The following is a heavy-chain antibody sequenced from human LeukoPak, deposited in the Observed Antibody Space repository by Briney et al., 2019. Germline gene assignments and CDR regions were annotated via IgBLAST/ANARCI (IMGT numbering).Heavy chain of an antibody. Sequence: SETLSLTCSVSGYSISSHYCWGWIRQPPGKGLEWIGSVCHSGSSFYNPSLKSRLAISVDTSKNQFSLKLSSVTAADTAVYYCARDAYSSSSRFDLWGRGTLVTVSS. D-gene: IGHD6-6*01. CDR2: VCHSGSS. V-gene: IGHV4-38-2*02. J-gene: IGHJ2*01. CDR1: GYSISSHYC. CDR3: ARDAYSSSSRFDL.